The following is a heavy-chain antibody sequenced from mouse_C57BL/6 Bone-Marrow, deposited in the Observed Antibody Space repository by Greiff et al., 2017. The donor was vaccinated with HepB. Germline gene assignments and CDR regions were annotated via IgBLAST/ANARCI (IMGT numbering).Heavy chain of an antibody. D-gene: IGHD3-2*02. CDR2: IYPGSGST. J-gene: IGHJ2*01. Sequence: QVQLQQPGAELVKPGASVKMSCKASGYTFTSYWITWVKQRPGPGLEWIGDIYPGSGSTNYNAKFKSKATLTVDTSSSTAYMQLSSLTSEDSAVDYCARRGQLRLRPSYFDYWGQGTTLTVSS. V-gene: IGHV1-55*01. CDR3: ARRGQLRLRPSYFDY. CDR1: GYTFTSYW.